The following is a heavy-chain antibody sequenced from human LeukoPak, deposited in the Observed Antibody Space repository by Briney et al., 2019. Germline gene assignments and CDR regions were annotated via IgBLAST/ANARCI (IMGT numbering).Heavy chain of an antibody. J-gene: IGHJ4*02. Sequence: SETLSLTCTVSGGSISSSSYYWGWIRQPPGKGLEWIGSIYYSGSTYYNPSLKSRVTISVDTSKNQFSLKLSSVTAADTAVYYCARDLVNGDYSDYWGQGTLVTVSS. CDR2: IYYSGST. V-gene: IGHV4-39*02. CDR3: ARDLVNGDYSDY. D-gene: IGHD4-17*01. CDR1: GGSISSSSYY.